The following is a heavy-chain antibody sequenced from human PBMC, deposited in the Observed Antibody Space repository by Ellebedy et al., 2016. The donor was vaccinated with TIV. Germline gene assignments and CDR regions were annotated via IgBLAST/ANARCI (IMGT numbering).Heavy chain of an antibody. J-gene: IGHJ4*02. CDR3: AGFSDGSGWN. CDR2: INSGSDYI. V-gene: IGHV3-21*01. CDR1: GFTFSSYG. D-gene: IGHD3-10*01. Sequence: PGGSLRLSCAASGFTFSSYGMNWVRQAPGKGLEWVSSINSGSDYIFYASSVKGRFTISRDNTKNSLYLQMNSLRAEETAVYYCAGFSDGSGWNWGQGTLVNVSS.